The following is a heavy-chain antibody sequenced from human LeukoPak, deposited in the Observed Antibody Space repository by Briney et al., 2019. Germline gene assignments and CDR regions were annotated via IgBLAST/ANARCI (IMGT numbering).Heavy chain of an antibody. CDR2: TTTAGGNT. Sequence: GGSPRLSCAASGFTFSSYAMSWVRQAPGKGLEWVSTTTTAGGNTYYADSVGGRFAISRDNSKNMLYLQMNSLRAEDTAVYYCAKARSSWAGYFDCWGQGALVTVSS. CDR1: GFTFSSYA. D-gene: IGHD2-15*01. V-gene: IGHV3-23*01. CDR3: AKARSSWAGYFDC. J-gene: IGHJ4*02.